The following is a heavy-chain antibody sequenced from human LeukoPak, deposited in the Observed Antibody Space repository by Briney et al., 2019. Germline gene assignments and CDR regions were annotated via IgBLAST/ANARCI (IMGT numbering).Heavy chain of an antibody. D-gene: IGHD2-2*01. CDR1: GFTFSSYA. J-gene: IGHJ6*03. V-gene: IGHV3-23*01. CDR3: ANDLIVVVPAAIYYYYMDV. CDR2: ISGSGGST. Sequence: GGSLRLSCAASGFTFSSYAMSWVRQAPGKGLEWVSAISGSGGSTYYADSVKGRFTISRDNSKNTLYLQMNSLRAEDTAVYYCANDLIVVVPAAIYYYYMDVWGKGTTVTVSS.